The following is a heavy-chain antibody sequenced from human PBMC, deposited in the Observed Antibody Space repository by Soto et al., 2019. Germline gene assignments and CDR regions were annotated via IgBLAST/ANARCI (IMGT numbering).Heavy chain of an antibody. CDR2: SRNKANSYTT. CDR3: AAVRYCSAGGCHHPYSY. J-gene: IGHJ4*02. Sequence: GGSLRLSCAASGFTCSDHYMDWVRQAPGKGLEWVGRSRNKANSYTTEYAASVKGRFSISRDDSKNSVYLQMNSLKTEDTAVYYCAAVRYCSAGGCHHPYSYWGQGTLVTVSS. CDR1: GFTCSDHY. V-gene: IGHV3-72*01. D-gene: IGHD2-15*01.